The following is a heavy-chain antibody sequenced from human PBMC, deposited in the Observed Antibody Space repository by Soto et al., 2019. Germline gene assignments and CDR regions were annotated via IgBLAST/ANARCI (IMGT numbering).Heavy chain of an antibody. Sequence: ASVKVSCKASGYTFTGYYMHWVRQAPGQGLEWMGWINPNSGGTNCAQKFQGWVTMTRDTSISTAYMEVSRLRSDDTAVYYCARGCSSTSCYSLYGMDVWGQVTTVTVSS. CDR1: GYTFTGYY. CDR2: INPNSGGT. D-gene: IGHD2-2*01. CDR3: ARGCSSTSCYSLYGMDV. V-gene: IGHV1-2*04. J-gene: IGHJ6*02.